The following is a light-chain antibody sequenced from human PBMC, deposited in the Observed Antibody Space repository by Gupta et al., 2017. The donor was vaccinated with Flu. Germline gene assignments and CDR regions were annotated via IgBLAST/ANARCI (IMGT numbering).Light chain of an antibody. CDR1: SSAVGGYNY. CDR3: SSEISSSNIIV. J-gene: IGLJ2*01. Sequence: ITSSAIAVSSAVGGYNYVSWYHHHPGKAPKLLIYNVSNRPSGVANRFSGSKSDNTASLTISGLQAEDEADYYCSSEISSSNIIVFGGGTKLTVL. CDR2: NVS. V-gene: IGLV2-14*03.